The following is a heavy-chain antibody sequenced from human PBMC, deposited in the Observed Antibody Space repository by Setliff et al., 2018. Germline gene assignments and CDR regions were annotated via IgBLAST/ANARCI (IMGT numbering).Heavy chain of an antibody. J-gene: IGHJ4*02. CDR3: ARGGERYYSAS. CDR2: IYHSGTT. CDR1: GGSISSPNW. D-gene: IGHD1-20*01. V-gene: IGHV4-4*02. Sequence: LSLTCAVSGGSISSPNWWNWVRQPPGKGLEWIGEIYHSGTTNYNPSLKSRVTMSVDKSRNQFSLRLTSVTAADTAVYYCARGGERYYSASWGQGTLVTVSS.